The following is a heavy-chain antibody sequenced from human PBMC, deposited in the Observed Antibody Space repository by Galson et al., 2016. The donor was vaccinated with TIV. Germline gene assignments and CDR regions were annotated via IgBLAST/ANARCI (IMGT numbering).Heavy chain of an antibody. CDR1: GFIFTSSA. V-gene: IGHV1-58*01. J-gene: IGHJ4*02. CDR3: AAFPFYYDNSGTPFDY. D-gene: IGHD3-22*01. CDR2: IVVGSGNT. Sequence: SVKVSCKASGFIFTSSAVQWVRQARGQRLEWIGWIVVGSGNTNYAQNFQERVTITRDMSTSTVYMELSSLRPEDTAVYYCAAFPFYYDNSGTPFDYWGQATLVTVSS.